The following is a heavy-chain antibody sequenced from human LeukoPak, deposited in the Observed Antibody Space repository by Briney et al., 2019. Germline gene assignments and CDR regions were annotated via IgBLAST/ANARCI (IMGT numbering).Heavy chain of an antibody. J-gene: IGHJ4*02. D-gene: IGHD1-1*01. CDR2: IRSETNGGTA. V-gene: IGHV3-15*01. Sequence: GGSLRLSCAASGFTFTTAWTSWVRQAPGKGLEWVGRIRSETNGGTADYAAPVKGRFTISRDDSKNTVFLQMNSLSAEDTAVYYCSTEDQRNSWGQGTLVTVSS. CDR3: STEDQRNS. CDR1: GFTFTTAW.